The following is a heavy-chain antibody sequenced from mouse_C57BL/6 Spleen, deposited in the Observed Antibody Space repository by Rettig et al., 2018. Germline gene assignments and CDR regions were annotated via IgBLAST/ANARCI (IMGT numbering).Heavy chain of an antibody. J-gene: IGHJ4*01. Sequence: YADTVTGRFTISRENAKNTLYLEMSSLRSEDTAMYYCARQDSKWGMDYWGQGTSVTVSS. CDR3: ARQDSKWGMDY. V-gene: IGHV5-15*01. D-gene: IGHD2-5*01.